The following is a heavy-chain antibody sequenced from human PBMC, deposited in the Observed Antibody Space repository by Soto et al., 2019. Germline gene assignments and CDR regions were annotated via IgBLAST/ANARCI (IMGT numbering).Heavy chain of an antibody. Sequence: QVQLVESGGGVVQPGRSLRLSCAASGFTFSSYAMHWVRQAPGKGLEWVAVISYDGSNKYYADSVKGRFTISRDNSKNTLYLQMNSLRAEDTAVYYCAQVLEPNGVDYWGQGTLVTVSS. CDR1: GFTFSSYA. CDR3: AQVLEPNGVDY. D-gene: IGHD3-3*01. CDR2: ISYDGSNK. V-gene: IGHV3-30-3*01. J-gene: IGHJ4*02.